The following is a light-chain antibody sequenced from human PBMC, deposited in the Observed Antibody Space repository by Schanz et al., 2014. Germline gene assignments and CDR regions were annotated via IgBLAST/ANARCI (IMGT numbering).Light chain of an antibody. V-gene: IGLV2-8*01. CDR3: SSYAGNNKLL. CDR1: SSDVGSYDL. CDR2: DVS. J-gene: IGLJ2*01. Sequence: QSVLTQPASVSGSPGQSITISCTGTSSDVGSYDLVSWYQHHPGKAPKLMIYDVSKRPSGVPDRFTGSKSGNTASLTVSGLQAEDEGDYYCSSYAGNNKLLFGGGTKLTVL.